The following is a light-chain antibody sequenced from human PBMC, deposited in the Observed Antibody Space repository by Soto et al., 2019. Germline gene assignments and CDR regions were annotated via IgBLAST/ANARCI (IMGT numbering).Light chain of an antibody. CDR3: QQYYTTPRT. CDR2: WAS. CDR1: QSVLYSSNNKNY. J-gene: IGKJ1*01. Sequence: DIVMTQSPDSLAVSLGERATINCKSSQSVLYSSNNKNYLAWYQQKPGQTPKLLIYWASTREFGVPDRFSGSGSGTDFTLTISSLQAEDVAVYYCQQYYTTPRTFGHGTKVDI. V-gene: IGKV4-1*01.